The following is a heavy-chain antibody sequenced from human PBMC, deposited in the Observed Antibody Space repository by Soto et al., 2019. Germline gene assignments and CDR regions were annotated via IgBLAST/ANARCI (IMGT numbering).Heavy chain of an antibody. J-gene: IGHJ4*02. CDR1: GFTFSNAW. CDR3: TTDPLVGADY. D-gene: IGHD1-26*01. Sequence: WESLRLSCAASGFTFSNAWMSWVRQAPGQGLGWDGRIKSKTDGGTTDYAAHVKGRFTISRDDSKNTLYLQMTSLKAEDTAVYYCTTDPLVGADYWGQGTLVTVSS. V-gene: IGHV3-15*01. CDR2: IKSKTDGGTT.